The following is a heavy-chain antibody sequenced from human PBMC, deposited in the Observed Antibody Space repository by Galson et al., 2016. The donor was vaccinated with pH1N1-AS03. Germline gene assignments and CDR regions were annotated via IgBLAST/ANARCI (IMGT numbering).Heavy chain of an antibody. Sequence: SVKVSCKASGYTFSSYGISWVRQAPGQGLEWMGWTTAYNGNSNYAQKLQGRLTMTTDTSTSTAYMELRSLRSDDTAVYYCARDQGSVRTTRAFDIWGQGTMVTVSS. CDR3: ARDQGSVRTTRAFDI. D-gene: IGHD1-26*01. V-gene: IGHV1-18*04. J-gene: IGHJ3*02. CDR2: TTAYNGNS. CDR1: GYTFSSYG.